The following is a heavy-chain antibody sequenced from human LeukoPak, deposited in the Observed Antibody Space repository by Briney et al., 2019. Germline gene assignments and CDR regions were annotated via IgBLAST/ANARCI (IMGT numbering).Heavy chain of an antibody. J-gene: IGHJ3*02. CDR3: ARDMSGGDAFDI. D-gene: IGHD3-10*02. CDR1: GLTFSSFG. Sequence: GGSLRLSCAASGLTFSSFGMHWVRQAPGKGLEWVALIWYDGSNKYYADSVKGRFTISRDNSKNTLYLQMNSLRAEDTAVYYCARDMSGGDAFDIWGQGTMVTVSS. CDR2: IWYDGSNK. V-gene: IGHV3-33*01.